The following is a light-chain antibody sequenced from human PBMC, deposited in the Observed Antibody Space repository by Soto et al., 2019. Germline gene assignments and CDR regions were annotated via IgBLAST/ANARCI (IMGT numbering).Light chain of an antibody. V-gene: IGLV4-69*01. CDR1: SGHSSYA. J-gene: IGLJ1*01. CDR3: QNWGTGIQV. Sequence: QLVLTQSPSASASLGASVKHTCTLSSGHSSYAIAWHQQQPEKGPRYLMKLNSDGSHSKGDGIPDRFSGSSSGAERYLTISSLQSEDEADYYCQNWGTGIQVFGTGTKLTVL. CDR2: LNSDGSH.